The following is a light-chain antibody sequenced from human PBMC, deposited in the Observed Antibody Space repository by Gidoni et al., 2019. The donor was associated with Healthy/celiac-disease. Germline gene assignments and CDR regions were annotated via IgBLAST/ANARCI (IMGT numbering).Light chain of an antibody. CDR1: QSVSSN. CDR3: QQYNNWPPLT. V-gene: IGKV3-15*01. Sequence: SCRASQSVSSNLAWYQQKPGQAPRLLIYGASTRATGIPARFSGSGSGTEFTLTISSLQSEDFAVYYCQQYNNWPPLTFGGGPKVEIK. J-gene: IGKJ4*01. CDR2: GAS.